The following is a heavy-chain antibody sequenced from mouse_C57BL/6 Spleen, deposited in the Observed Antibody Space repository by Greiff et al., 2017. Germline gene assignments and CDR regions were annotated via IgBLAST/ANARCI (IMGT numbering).Heavy chain of an antibody. J-gene: IGHJ4*01. CDR3: ARTYYDYDDAMDY. Sequence: EVHLVESGGGLVKPGGSLKLSCAASGFTFSDYGMHWVRRAPEQGLEWVAYISSGSSNIYYADTVKGRFTITRDNAKNTLFLQMTSLRSEDTAMYYCARTYYDYDDAMDYWGQGTSGTVSS. CDR2: ISSGSSNI. V-gene: IGHV5-17*01. CDR1: GFTFSDYG. D-gene: IGHD2-4*01.